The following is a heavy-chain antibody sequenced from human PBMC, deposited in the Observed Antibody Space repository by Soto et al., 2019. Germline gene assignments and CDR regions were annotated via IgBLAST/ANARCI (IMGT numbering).Heavy chain of an antibody. CDR3: ARGVSAVVDY. J-gene: IGHJ4*02. CDR2: MQPSTGRT. Sequence: QVQLVQSGAEVREPGASVKVSCKASGYSFTSLDINWVRQTAGQGLEWMGWMQPSTGRTGYAQKSQGRVTMTRDTSITTAYMELTTLTSDDTAFYYGARGVSAVVDYWGQGTLVTVSS. D-gene: IGHD2-15*01. CDR1: GYSFTSLD. V-gene: IGHV1-8*01.